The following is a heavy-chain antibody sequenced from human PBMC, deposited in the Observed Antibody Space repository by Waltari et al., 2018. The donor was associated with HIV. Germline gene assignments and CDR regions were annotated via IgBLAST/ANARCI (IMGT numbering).Heavy chain of an antibody. Sequence: QLQLQESGPGLVKPPETLSLTCTVSGGSISSSSYYWGWLRQPPGKGLEWSGNIYYSGGTYYSPSLKSRVTMSEDTSKNQFSLKRSSVTAADTAVYYCARLEIDNSGYYYDDHWGQGTLVTVSS. CDR2: IYYSGGT. V-gene: IGHV4-39*01. CDR3: ARLEIDNSGYYYDDH. CDR1: GGSISSSSYY. D-gene: IGHD3-22*01. J-gene: IGHJ4*02.